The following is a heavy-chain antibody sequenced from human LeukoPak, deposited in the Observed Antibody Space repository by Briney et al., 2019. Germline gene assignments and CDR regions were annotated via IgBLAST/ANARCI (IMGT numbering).Heavy chain of an antibody. V-gene: IGHV4-59*01. J-gene: IGHJ4*02. CDR2: ISYSGNT. CDR3: ARDYGGKFDY. D-gene: IGHD4-23*01. Sequence: KPSETLSLTCTVSRGSISSFYWSWIRQPPGEGLEWIGYISYSGNTKYNPSLKSRVTISVDTSKNQFSLKLSSVTAADTAVYYCARDYGGKFDYWGQGTLVTVSS. CDR1: RGSISSFY.